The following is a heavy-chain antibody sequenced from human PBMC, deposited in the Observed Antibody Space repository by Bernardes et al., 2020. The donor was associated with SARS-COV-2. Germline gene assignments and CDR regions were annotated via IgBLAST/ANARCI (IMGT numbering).Heavy chain of an antibody. CDR3: AKDTFGGVIVGVLDY. J-gene: IGHJ4*02. CDR1: GFTFSSYA. CDR2: ISGSGGST. Sequence: VGSLRLSCAASGFTFSSYAMSWVRQAPGKGLEWVSAISGSGGSTYYADSVKGRFTISRDNSKNTLYLQMNSLRAEDTAVYYCAKDTFGGVIVGVLDYWGQGTLVTVSS. D-gene: IGHD3-16*02. V-gene: IGHV3-23*01.